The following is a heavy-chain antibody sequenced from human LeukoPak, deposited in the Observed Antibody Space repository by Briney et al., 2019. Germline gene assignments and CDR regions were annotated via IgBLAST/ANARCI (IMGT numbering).Heavy chain of an antibody. CDR3: SRHDAWEDDAFDL. V-gene: IGHV3-73*01. Sequence: GGSLRLSCAASGFTFSGSTIHWVRQPSGTGLEWIVRIRSEANSYATVYTASVKGRFTISRDDSKNTAYLQMNSLKTEDTAVYYCSRHDAWEDDAFDLWGQGTMVTVSS. D-gene: IGHD3-16*01. J-gene: IGHJ3*01. CDR2: IRSEANSYAT. CDR1: GFTFSGST.